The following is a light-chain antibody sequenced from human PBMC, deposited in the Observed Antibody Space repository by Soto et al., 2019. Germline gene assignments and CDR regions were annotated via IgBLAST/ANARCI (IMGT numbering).Light chain of an antibody. J-gene: IGKJ1*01. CDR1: RGVSST. V-gene: IGKV3-20*01. CDR3: QHYGSSWT. Sequence: QSRGTVSMYPGERATLHCRARRGVSSTLAWYQQKPGQAPRLLIYAASSRATGIPDRFSGSGSGTDFILTISRLEREDFAVYYCQHYGSSWTFGQGTKVDVK. CDR2: AAS.